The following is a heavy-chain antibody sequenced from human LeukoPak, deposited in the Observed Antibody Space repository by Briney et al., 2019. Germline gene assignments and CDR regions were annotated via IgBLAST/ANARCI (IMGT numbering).Heavy chain of an antibody. V-gene: IGHV3-48*04. D-gene: IGHD4-17*01. J-gene: IGHJ4*02. Sequence: GGSLRLSCAASGFIFDHYNMNWVRQAPGKGLEWVSFISNDSTVIYYTQSVKGRFTISRDNAENSLFLQLNNLRAEDTAVHYCAREGFSTLTSDYWGQGTLVTVSS. CDR2: ISNDSTVI. CDR3: AREGFSTLTSDY. CDR1: GFIFDHYN.